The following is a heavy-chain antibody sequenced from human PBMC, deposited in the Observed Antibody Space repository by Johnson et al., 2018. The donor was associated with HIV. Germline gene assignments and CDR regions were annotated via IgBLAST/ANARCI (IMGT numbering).Heavy chain of an antibody. Sequence: VQLVESGGGLIQPGGSLRLSCAASGFTVSSNHMRWVRQAPGKGLEWVSVIYSGGSTYYADSVKGRFTISRDNAKNTLYLQMNSLRAEDTAVYYCAREGALLLWFGASPFDIWGQGTMVTVSS. J-gene: IGHJ3*02. D-gene: IGHD3-10*01. CDR3: AREGALLLWFGASPFDI. CDR1: GFTVSSNH. CDR2: IYSGGST. V-gene: IGHV3-53*01.